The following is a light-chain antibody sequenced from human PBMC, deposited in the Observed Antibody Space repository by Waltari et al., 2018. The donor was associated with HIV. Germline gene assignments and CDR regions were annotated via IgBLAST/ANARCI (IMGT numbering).Light chain of an antibody. CDR1: QTLLSNF. CDR3: LQYAAAPHT. CDR2: GAS. V-gene: IGKV3-20*01. Sequence: EIVLTQSPGTLSLSPGERATLSCTASQTLLSNFISWYRQTPGQPPTLLIYGASTRATGIPARFSGSGSGTDFTLTISSLEPEDFAMYYCLQYAAAPHTFGQGTKVEI. J-gene: IGKJ1*01.